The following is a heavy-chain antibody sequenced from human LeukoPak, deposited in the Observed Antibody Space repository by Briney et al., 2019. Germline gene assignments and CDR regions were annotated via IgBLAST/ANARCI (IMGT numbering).Heavy chain of an antibody. J-gene: IGHJ4*02. CDR1: GASISGYY. V-gene: IGHV4-59*01. CDR3: ARDVGGTTGRIDH. CDR2: IYDSGST. D-gene: IGHD1-26*01. Sequence: NTSETLSLTCTVSGASISGYYWNWIRQPPGRGLEWIGCIYDSGSTNYNPSLKSRVTILVDTSNNQLSLMLRSVTAADTAVYYCARDVGGTTGRIDHWGQGTLVTVSS.